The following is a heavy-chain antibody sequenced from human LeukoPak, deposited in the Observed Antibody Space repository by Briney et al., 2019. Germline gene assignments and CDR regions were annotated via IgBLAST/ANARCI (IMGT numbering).Heavy chain of an antibody. CDR3: TKMIGGYPSLPPYFDY. CDR2: ISGSGGKT. J-gene: IGHJ4*02. Sequence: GGSLRLSCEASRFTFNGYAMGWVRQPPGRGLQWVSSISGSGGKTYYADSVKGRFTISRDNSKNTLYLQISSLRAEDTAIYYCTKMIGGYPSLPPYFDYWGQGTLVTVSS. D-gene: IGHD3-10*02. V-gene: IGHV3-23*01. CDR1: RFTFNGYA.